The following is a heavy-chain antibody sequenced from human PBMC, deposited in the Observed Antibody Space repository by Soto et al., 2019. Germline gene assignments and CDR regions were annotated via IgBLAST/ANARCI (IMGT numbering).Heavy chain of an antibody. CDR1: GYTFTGYY. CDR2: INPNSGGT. J-gene: IGHJ5*02. CDR3: ARDRCSGGSCYLRFDP. D-gene: IGHD2-15*01. V-gene: IGHV1-2*04. Sequence: QVQLVQSGAEVKKPGASVKVSCKASGYTFTGYYMHWVRQAPGQGLEWMGWINPNSGGTNYAQKFRGWVTMTRDTSISTAYMELSRLRSDDTAVYYCARDRCSGGSCYLRFDPWGQGTLVTVSS.